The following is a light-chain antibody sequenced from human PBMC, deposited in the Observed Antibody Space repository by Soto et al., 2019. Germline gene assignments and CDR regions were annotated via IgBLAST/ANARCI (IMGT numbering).Light chain of an antibody. Sequence: QSALTQPASVSGSPGQSITISCTGTSSDVGGYNYVSWNQQHPGKAPKLMIYDVSNRPSGVSNRFSGSKSGNTASLTISGLQAEDEADYYCSSYTSSSTPHVVFGGGTQLTVL. CDR2: DVS. CDR3: SSYTSSSTPHVV. J-gene: IGLJ2*01. V-gene: IGLV2-14*01. CDR1: SSDVGGYNY.